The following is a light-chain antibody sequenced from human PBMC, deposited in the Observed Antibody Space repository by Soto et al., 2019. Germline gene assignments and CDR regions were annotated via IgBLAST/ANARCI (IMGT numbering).Light chain of an antibody. CDR2: GNR. CDR1: SSNLGAGYD. V-gene: IGLV1-40*01. CDR3: QAYDYSLTASV. Sequence: QSVLTQPPSVSGAPGQRVTLSCTGNSSNLGAGYDVHWYQQLPDAAPKLVIFGNRNRPSGVPERFSGSKSGTSASLAITGLQAEDEAHYYCQAYDYSLTASVFGGGTQLTVL. J-gene: IGLJ3*02.